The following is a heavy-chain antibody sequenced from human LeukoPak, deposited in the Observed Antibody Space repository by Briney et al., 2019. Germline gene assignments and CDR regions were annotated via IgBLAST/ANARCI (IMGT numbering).Heavy chain of an antibody. CDR2: IYYSGST. D-gene: IGHD3-10*01. J-gene: IGHJ4*02. V-gene: IGHV4-31*03. Sequence: SETLSLTCTVSGCSISSGGYYWSWIRQHPGKGLEWIGYIYYSGSTYYNPSLKSRVTISVDTSKNQFSLKLSSVTAADTAVYYCARDLRGSFDYWGQGTLVTVSS. CDR1: GCSISSGGYY. CDR3: ARDLRGSFDY.